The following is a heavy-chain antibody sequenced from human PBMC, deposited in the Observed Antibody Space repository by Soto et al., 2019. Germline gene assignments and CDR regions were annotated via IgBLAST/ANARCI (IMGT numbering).Heavy chain of an antibody. CDR3: GRGIVVVPAAARGRNWFDP. V-gene: IGHV4-31*03. CDR1: GGSISSGGYY. CDR2: IYYSGST. J-gene: IGHJ5*02. Sequence: SETLSLTCTVSGGSISSGGYYWSWIRQHPGKGLEWIGYIYYSGSTYYNPSLKSRVTISVDTSKNQFSLKLSSVTAADTAVYYCGRGIVVVPAAARGRNWFDPWGQGTLVTV. D-gene: IGHD2-2*01.